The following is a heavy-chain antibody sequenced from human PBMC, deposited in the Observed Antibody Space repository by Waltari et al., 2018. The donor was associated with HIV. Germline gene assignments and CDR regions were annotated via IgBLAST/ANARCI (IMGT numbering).Heavy chain of an antibody. V-gene: IGHV3-66*01. CDR2: IYSVGGT. CDR1: GFTVNSNH. CDR3: VRDSGSHYGMDV. D-gene: IGHD1-26*01. J-gene: IGHJ6*02. Sequence: EVQLVESGGGLVQPGGSLRLSCAASGFTVNSNHMNWVRQAPGKGLEWVSIIYSVGGTNYADSVKGRLTISRDSSKNTLYLQMNNLRAEDTGVYYCVRDSGSHYGMDVWGQGTTVTVSS.